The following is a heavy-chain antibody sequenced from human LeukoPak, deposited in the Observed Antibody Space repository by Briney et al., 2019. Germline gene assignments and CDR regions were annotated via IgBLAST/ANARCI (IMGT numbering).Heavy chain of an antibody. V-gene: IGHV1-18*01. D-gene: IGHD3-22*01. CDR3: ASKSKYDSSGYYPWYYYGMDV. CDR2: ISAYNGNT. J-gene: IGHJ6*02. Sequence: ASVKVSCKASGYTFTSYGISWVRQAPGQGLEWMGWISAYNGNTNYAQKLQGRVTMTTDTSTSTAYMELRSLRSDDTAVYYCASKSKYDSSGYYPWYYYGMDVWGQGTTVTVSS. CDR1: GYTFTSYG.